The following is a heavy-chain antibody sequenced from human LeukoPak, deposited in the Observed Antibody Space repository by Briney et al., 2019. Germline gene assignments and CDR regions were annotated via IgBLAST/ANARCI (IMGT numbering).Heavy chain of an antibody. J-gene: IGHJ4*02. CDR2: INHSGSA. Sequence: PGGSLRLSCAASGFTFSSYSMNWVRQAPGKGLEWIGEINHSGSANYNPSLKSRVTISLDTSKNQFSLNLSSVTAADTAVYYCARGQGTVTTHWGQGTLVTVSS. CDR3: ARGQGTVTTH. V-gene: IGHV4-34*01. CDR1: GFTFSSYS. D-gene: IGHD4-17*01.